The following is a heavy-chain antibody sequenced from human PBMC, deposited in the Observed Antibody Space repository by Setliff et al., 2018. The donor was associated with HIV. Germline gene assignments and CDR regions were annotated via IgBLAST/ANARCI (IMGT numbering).Heavy chain of an antibody. D-gene: IGHD1-7*01. V-gene: IGHV4-61*02. Sequence: PSETLSLTCTVSGDSINSGFYYWSWIRQPAGRGLEWIGRISTSGITNYNPSLKSRVTISVDTSKNQFSLKLSSVTAADTAVYYCARHGGITGTTDAFDIWGQGTMVTVSS. J-gene: IGHJ3*02. CDR1: GDSINSGFYY. CDR3: ARHGGITGTTDAFDI. CDR2: ISTSGIT.